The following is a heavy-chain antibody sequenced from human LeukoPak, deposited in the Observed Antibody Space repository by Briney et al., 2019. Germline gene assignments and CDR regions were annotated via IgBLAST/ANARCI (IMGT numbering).Heavy chain of an antibody. CDR1: GFTFSSYE. CDR2: ISSSGSTI. D-gene: IGHD6-19*01. Sequence: PGGSLRLSCAASGFTFSSYEMNWVRQAPGKGLEWVSYISSSGSTIYYADSVKGRFTISRDNAKNSLYLQMNSLRAEDTAVYYCARSEPWLSGFDYWGQGTLVTVSS. V-gene: IGHV3-48*03. J-gene: IGHJ4*02. CDR3: ARSEPWLSGFDY.